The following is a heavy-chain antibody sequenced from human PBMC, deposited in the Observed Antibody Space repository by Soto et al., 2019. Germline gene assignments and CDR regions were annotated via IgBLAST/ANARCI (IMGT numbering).Heavy chain of an antibody. V-gene: IGHV4-59*01. J-gene: IGHJ4*02. CDR2: VHYTGST. D-gene: IGHD6-19*01. Sequence: QVQLHESGPGLVKPSETLSLSCSVPGGTTSSFYWSWIRQSPGKGLEWIGYVHYTGSTDYNPSFKSRVTISMDTSKNEFSLKMTSATAADTAVYYCARDPNGWNYFDFWGQGILVTVS. CDR3: ARDPNGWNYFDF. CDR1: GGTTSSFY.